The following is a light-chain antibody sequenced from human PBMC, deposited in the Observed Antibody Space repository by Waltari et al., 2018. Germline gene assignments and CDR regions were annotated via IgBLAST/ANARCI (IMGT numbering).Light chain of an antibody. CDR2: GAR. CDR1: QSIDRSH. V-gene: IGKV3-20*01. J-gene: IGKJ2*01. Sequence: IVLTQSPGTLSLSPGEGATLSCRASQSIDRSHLAWYQQKPGQPPRLLLYGARSRATGVPDRFSGSGSGTDFTLTIDRLEPEDFAVYYCQQYDNSPGYTFGQWTKLEI. CDR3: QQYDNSPGYT.